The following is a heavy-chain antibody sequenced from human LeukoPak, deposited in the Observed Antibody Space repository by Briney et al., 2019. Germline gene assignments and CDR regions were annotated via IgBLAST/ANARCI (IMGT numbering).Heavy chain of an antibody. CDR3: AKTRAVGIPYWHFDL. J-gene: IGHJ2*01. CDR1: GFTFSNYG. Sequence: AGGSLRLSCEASGFTFSNYGLTWVRQAPGKGPEWVSGIGVGAGSTFYADSVKGRFTISRDNSKKTVYLQMDGLSVEDTAVYYCAKTRAVGIPYWHFDLWGRGTLVTVSS. CDR2: IGVGAGST. D-gene: IGHD4/OR15-4a*01. V-gene: IGHV3-23*01.